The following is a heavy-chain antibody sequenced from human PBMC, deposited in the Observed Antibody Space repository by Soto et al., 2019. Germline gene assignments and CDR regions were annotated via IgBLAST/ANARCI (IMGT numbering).Heavy chain of an antibody. D-gene: IGHD2-15*01. CDR2: IIPILGIA. CDR3: ARARYCSGGSCYFDY. J-gene: IGHJ4*02. CDR1: GGTFSSYT. V-gene: IGHV1-69*02. Sequence: QVQLVQSGAEVKKPGSSVKVSCKASGGTFSSYTISWVRQAPGQGLEWMGRIIPILGIANYARKFQGRVTITADKSTSTAYMELSSLRSEDTAVYYCARARYCSGGSCYFDYWGQGTLVTVSS.